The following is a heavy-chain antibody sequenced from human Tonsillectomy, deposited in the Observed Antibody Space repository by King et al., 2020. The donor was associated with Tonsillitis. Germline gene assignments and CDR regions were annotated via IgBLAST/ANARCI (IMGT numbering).Heavy chain of an antibody. CDR2: ISYDGSNK. Sequence: VQLVQSGGGVVQPGRSLRLSCAASGFTFSSYAKHWVRQAPGKGLEWVAVISYDGSNKYYADSVKGRFTISRDNSKNTLYLQMNSLRPEDTAVYYCARDQGGYCTHGVCSPFDYWGQGTLVTVSS. V-gene: IGHV3-30*04. CDR3: ARDQGGYCTHGVCSPFDY. J-gene: IGHJ4*02. CDR1: GFTFSSYA. D-gene: IGHD2-8*01.